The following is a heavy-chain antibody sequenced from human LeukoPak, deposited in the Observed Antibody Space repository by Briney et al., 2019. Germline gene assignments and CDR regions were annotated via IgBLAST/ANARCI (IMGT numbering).Heavy chain of an antibody. CDR2: INHSGST. V-gene: IGHV4-34*01. CDR3: ARGPGSSWYKGAFDI. D-gene: IGHD6-13*01. CDR1: GGSFSGYY. Sequence: SSETLSLTCAVYGGSFSGYYWSWICQPPGRGLEWIGEINHSGSTNYNPSLKSRVTISVDTSKNQFSLKLSSVTAADTAVYYCARGPGSSWYKGAFDIWGQGTMVTVSS. J-gene: IGHJ3*02.